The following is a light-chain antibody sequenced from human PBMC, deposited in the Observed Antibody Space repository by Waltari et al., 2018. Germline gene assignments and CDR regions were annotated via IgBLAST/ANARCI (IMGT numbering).Light chain of an antibody. CDR1: TLGDKY. Sequence: SYDLTQPPSVSVSTGQTPSIPCSGDTLGDKYVCWYQQKPGQSPVLVIYHDSKRPSGIPERFSGSNSGNAATLTVSGTQAIDEADYYCQAWDSSTWVFGGGTRLTVL. CDR3: QAWDSSTWV. J-gene: IGLJ3*02. CDR2: HDS. V-gene: IGLV3-1*01.